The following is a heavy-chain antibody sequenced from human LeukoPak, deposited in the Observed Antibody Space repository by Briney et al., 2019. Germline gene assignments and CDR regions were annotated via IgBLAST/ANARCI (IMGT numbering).Heavy chain of an antibody. CDR2: IRYDGSNK. J-gene: IGHJ4*02. D-gene: IGHD6-19*01. CDR1: GFTFSNYG. Sequence: GGSLRLSCAASGFTFSNYGMHWVRQTPGKGLEWVAFIRYDGSNKYYADSVKGRFTISRDNSKNTLYLQMNSLRTEDTALYYCAKDDYSSGWYYFDYWGQGTLVTVSS. CDR3: AKDDYSSGWYYFDY. V-gene: IGHV3-30*02.